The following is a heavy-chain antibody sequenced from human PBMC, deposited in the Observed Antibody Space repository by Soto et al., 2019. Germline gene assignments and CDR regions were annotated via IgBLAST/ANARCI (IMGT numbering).Heavy chain of an antibody. CDR2: IRLYNGNK. J-gene: IGHJ4*02. CDR3: ASYHLELFRFDN. D-gene: IGHD2-2*01. V-gene: IGHV1-18*04. CDR1: DFSFTSHG. Sequence: ASVKVSCKAYDFSFTSHGISWVRQAPGQALEWMGWIRLYNGNKNYAQQFQGRVTMTTDTSTSTAYMELRSLRSDDTAMYFCASYHLELFRFDNWGQ.